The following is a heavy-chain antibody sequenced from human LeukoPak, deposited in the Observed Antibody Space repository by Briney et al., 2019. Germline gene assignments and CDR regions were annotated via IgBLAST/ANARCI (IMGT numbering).Heavy chain of an antibody. Sequence: SETLSLTCTVSGGPISSYYWSWIRQPAGKGLEWIGRIYTSGSTNYNPSLKSRVTMSVDTSKNQFSLKLSSVTAADTAVYYCARDEYYDFWSGYSGFDYWGQGTLVTVSS. V-gene: IGHV4-4*07. CDR2: IYTSGST. J-gene: IGHJ4*02. CDR1: GGPISSYY. D-gene: IGHD3-3*01. CDR3: ARDEYYDFWSGYSGFDY.